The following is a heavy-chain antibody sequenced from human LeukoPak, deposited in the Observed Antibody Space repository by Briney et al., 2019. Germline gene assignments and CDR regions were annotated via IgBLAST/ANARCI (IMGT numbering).Heavy chain of an antibody. CDR3: ARGGNYYDSSPLDY. V-gene: IGHV4-59*13. J-gene: IGHJ4*02. CDR2: IYYSGST. CDR1: GGSTSSYH. Sequence: SETLSLTCTVSGGSTSSYHWSWIRQPPGKGLDWIGYIYYSGSTNYNPSLKSRVTISVDTSKNQFSLKLSSVTAADTAVYYCARGGNYYDSSPLDYWGQGTLVTVSS. D-gene: IGHD3-22*01.